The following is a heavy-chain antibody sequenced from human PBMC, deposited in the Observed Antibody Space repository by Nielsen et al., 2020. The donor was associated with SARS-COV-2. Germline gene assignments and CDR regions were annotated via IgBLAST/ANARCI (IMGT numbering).Heavy chain of an antibody. D-gene: IGHD6-19*01. CDR2: IYYSGST. CDR1: GGSISSGGYY. CDR3: ARSLEGSGWYGGVDY. J-gene: IGHJ4*02. V-gene: IGHV4-61*08. Sequence: SETLSLTCTVSGGSISSGGYYWSWIRQHPGKGLEWIGYIYYSGSTNYNPSLKSRVTISVDTSKNQFSLKLSSVTAADTAVYYCARSLEGSGWYGGVDYWGQGTLVTVSS.